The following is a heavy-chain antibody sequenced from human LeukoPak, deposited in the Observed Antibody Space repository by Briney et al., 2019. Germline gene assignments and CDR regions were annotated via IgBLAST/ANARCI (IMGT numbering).Heavy chain of an antibody. Sequence: GGSLRLSCAAPGFTFSSYSMNWVRQAPGKGLEWVSSISSSRGYIYYADSVKGRFTISRDNAKNSLYLQMNSLRAEDTAVYYCARDRGSGWFYDIDYWGQGTLVTVSS. J-gene: IGHJ4*02. D-gene: IGHD6-19*01. V-gene: IGHV3-21*01. CDR2: ISSSRGYI. CDR3: ARDRGSGWFYDIDY. CDR1: GFTFSSYS.